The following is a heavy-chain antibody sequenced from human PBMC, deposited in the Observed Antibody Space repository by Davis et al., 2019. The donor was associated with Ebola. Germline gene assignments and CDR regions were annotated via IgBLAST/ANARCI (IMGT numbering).Heavy chain of an antibody. CDR1: GFTFSSYA. CDR2: ISGSGGST. CDR3: ARERWIQLWLRYFDL. J-gene: IGHJ2*01. Sequence: GESLKISCAASGFTFSSYAMSWVRQAPGKGLEWVSAISGSGGSTYYADSVKGRFTISRDNAKNSLYLQMNSLRAEDTAVYYCARERWIQLWLRYFDLWGRGTLVTVSS. D-gene: IGHD5-18*01. V-gene: IGHV3-23*01.